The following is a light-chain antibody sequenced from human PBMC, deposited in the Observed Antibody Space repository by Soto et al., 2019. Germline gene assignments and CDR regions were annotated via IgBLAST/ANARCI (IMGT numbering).Light chain of an antibody. Sequence: EIVLTQSPGTLSLSPGERATLSCRASQSVSSSYLAWYQQKPGQAPRLLIYGASSRATGITDRFSGSGSGTDFTLTISRLEPEDWAVYYCQQYGSSPYTFGQGTKLEIK. J-gene: IGKJ2*01. CDR3: QQYGSSPYT. V-gene: IGKV3-20*01. CDR1: QSVSSSY. CDR2: GAS.